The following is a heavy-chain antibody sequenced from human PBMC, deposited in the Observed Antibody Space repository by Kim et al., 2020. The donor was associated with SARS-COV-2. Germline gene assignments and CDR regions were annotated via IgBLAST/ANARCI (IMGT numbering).Heavy chain of an antibody. CDR3: ARGVTMVRGVITYGMDV. CDR2: IDPSDSYT. J-gene: IGHJ6*02. V-gene: IGHV5-10-1*01. Sequence: GESLKISCKGSGYSFTSYWISWVRQMPGKGLEWMGRIDPSDSYTNYSPSFQGHVTISADKSLSTAYLQWSRLKASDTAMYYCARGVTMVRGVITYGMDVWGQGTTVSVSS. D-gene: IGHD3-10*01. CDR1: GYSFTSYW.